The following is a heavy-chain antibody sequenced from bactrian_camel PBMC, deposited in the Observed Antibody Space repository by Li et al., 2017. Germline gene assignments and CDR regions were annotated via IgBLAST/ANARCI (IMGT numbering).Heavy chain of an antibody. CDR2: IYTGSSPQYTGGETT. CDR1: EFSLY. V-gene: IGHV3-2*01. J-gene: IGHJ4*01. D-gene: IGHD2*01. CDR3: AADPARSRGYCYVNWEYRY. Sequence: LVESGGGLVQPGTSARLSCVASEFSLYMVWVRQAPGKGLEWVASIYTGSSPQYTGGETTFYADSVKGRFTISSAGNTLYLQMSSLKPEDTATYYCAADPARSRGYCYVNWEYRYRGQGTQVTVS.